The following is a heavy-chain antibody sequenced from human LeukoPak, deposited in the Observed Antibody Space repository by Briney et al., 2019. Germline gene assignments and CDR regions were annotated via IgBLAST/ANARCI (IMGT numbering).Heavy chain of an antibody. CDR3: ARDQWNNYNWNSRPIDY. CDR2: ISAYNGNT. Sequence: ASVKVSCKASGYTFTSYGISWVRQAPGQGLEWMGWISAYNGNTNYAQKLQGRVTMTTDTSTSTAYMELRSLRSDDTAAYYCARDQWNNYNWNSRPIDYWGQGTLVTVSS. V-gene: IGHV1-18*01. J-gene: IGHJ4*02. CDR1: GYTFTSYG. D-gene: IGHD1-7*01.